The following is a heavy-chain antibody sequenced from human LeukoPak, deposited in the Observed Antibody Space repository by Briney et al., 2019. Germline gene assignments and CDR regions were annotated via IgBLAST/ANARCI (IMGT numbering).Heavy chain of an antibody. D-gene: IGHD3-22*01. CDR3: AKDHYDSSAIDY. J-gene: IGHJ4*02. CDR2: ISGSGGST. Sequence: HPGKSLRLSCAASGFTFSSYAMSWVRQAPGKGLEWVSAISGSGGSTYYADSVKGRFTISRDNSKNTLYLQMNSLRAEDTAVYYCAKDHYDSSAIDYWGQGTLVTVSS. CDR1: GFTFSSYA. V-gene: IGHV3-23*01.